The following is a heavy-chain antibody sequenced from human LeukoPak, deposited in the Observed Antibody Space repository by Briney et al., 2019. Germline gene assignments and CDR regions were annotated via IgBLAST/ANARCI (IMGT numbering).Heavy chain of an antibody. CDR1: GFTFSSYA. D-gene: IGHD2-15*01. CDR3: AKDGRECNGGSGYSVVDY. Sequence: PGGSLRLSCAASGFTFSSYAIHWVRQAPGKGLEWVAVIAYDGINKYYADSVRGRFTISRDNSKNTLYLQMNSLRAEDTAVYYCAKDGRECNGGSGYSVVDYWGQGTLVTVSS. CDR2: IAYDGINK. V-gene: IGHV3-30-3*01. J-gene: IGHJ4*02.